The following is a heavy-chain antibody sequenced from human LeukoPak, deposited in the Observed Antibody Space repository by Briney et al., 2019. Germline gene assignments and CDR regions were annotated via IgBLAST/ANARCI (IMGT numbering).Heavy chain of an antibody. J-gene: IGHJ3*02. Sequence: PGRSLRLSCAASGFTFDDYAMHWVRQAPGKGLEWVSGISWNSGSIGYADSVKGRFTISRDNAKNSLYLQMNSLRAEDTALYYCAKDRAGSGYPDAFDIWGQGTMVTVFS. V-gene: IGHV3-9*01. CDR1: GFTFDDYA. CDR3: AKDRAGSGYPDAFDI. D-gene: IGHD3-22*01. CDR2: ISWNSGSI.